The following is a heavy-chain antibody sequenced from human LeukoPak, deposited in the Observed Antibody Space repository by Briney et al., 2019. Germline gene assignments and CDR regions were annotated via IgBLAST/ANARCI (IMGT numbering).Heavy chain of an antibody. Sequence: GGSLRLSCAASGFTFSNAWMSWVRQAPGKGLEWVSGISPSGDITYYADSVKGRFTISRDNSKSTLSLQMNSLRAEDTAIYYCATYRQVLLPFESWGQGTLVTVSS. D-gene: IGHD2-8*02. V-gene: IGHV3-23*01. J-gene: IGHJ4*02. CDR2: ISPSGDIT. CDR3: ATYRQVLLPFES. CDR1: GFTFSNAW.